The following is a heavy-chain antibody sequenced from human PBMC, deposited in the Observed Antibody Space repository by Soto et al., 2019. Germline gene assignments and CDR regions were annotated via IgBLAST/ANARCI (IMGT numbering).Heavy chain of an antibody. CDR1: GYTLTELS. Sequence: GASVKVSCKVSGYTLTELSMHWVRQAPGKGLEWMGGFDPEDGETIYAQKFQGRVTMTEDTSTDTAYMELSSLRSEDTAVYYCATDVNHYDSSGYCFDYWGQGTLVTVSS. CDR3: ATDVNHYDSSGYCFDY. J-gene: IGHJ4*02. CDR2: FDPEDGET. V-gene: IGHV1-24*01. D-gene: IGHD3-22*01.